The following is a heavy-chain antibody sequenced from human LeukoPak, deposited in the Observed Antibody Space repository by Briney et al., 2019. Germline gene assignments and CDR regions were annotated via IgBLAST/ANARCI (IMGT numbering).Heavy chain of an antibody. CDR3: AKDRQVVITTPLDY. D-gene: IGHD3-22*01. V-gene: IGHV3-23*01. CDR2: ITGSGGST. Sequence: GGSLRLACAASGFTFSFHAMSWVRQALGKGLEWVSGITGSGGSTYYADSVKGRFTISRDNSKSTLYLQMNSLRAEDTAVYYCAKDRQVVITTPLDYWGQGALVTVSS. CDR1: GFTFSFHA. J-gene: IGHJ4*02.